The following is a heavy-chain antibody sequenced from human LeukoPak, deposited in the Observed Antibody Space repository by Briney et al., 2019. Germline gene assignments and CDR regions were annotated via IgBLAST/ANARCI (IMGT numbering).Heavy chain of an antibody. J-gene: IGHJ3*01. V-gene: IGHV3-23*01. D-gene: IGHD5-24*01. CDR1: GFNFNDAA. CDR2: IASSGRNT. Sequence: GGSLRLSCAASGFNFNDAAMTCVRQAPGKGLEWVSLIASSGRNTYYTDSVRGRFTISRDNSKNTLSLQMNSLRVEDTAMYYCAKDIQLSAWGLGTMVTVSS. CDR3: AKDIQLSA.